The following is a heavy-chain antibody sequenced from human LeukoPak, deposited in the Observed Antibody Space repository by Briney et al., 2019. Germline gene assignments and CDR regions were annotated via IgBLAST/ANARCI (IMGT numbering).Heavy chain of an antibody. V-gene: IGHV3-48*04. J-gene: IGHJ4*02. D-gene: IGHD3-10*01. CDR2: ISSSSSTI. Sequence: GGSLRLSCAASGFIFSSYSMNWVRQAPGKGLEWVSFISSSSSTIYYADSVKGRFTISRDNAKNSLYLQMNSLRAEDTALYYCAKANRYGSGSFDYWGQGTLVTVSS. CDR1: GFIFSSYS. CDR3: AKANRYGSGSFDY.